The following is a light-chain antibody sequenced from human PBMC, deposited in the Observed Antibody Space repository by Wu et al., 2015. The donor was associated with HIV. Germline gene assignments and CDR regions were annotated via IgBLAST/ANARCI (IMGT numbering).Light chain of an antibody. J-gene: IGKJ5*01. CDR3: QRYNDWPMT. CDR1: QSVSFH. CDR2: DAS. V-gene: IGKV3-15*01. Sequence: EMIMTQSPDTVSVFPGERVTLSCRASQSVSFHLAWFRQKPGQAPRLLIYDASKRGTGVPARFSGRGFGTEFSLTIDNVQSDDFAIYYCQRYNDWPMTFGQGT.